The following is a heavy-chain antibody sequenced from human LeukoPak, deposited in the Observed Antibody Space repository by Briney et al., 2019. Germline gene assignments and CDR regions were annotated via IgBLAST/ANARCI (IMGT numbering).Heavy chain of an antibody. D-gene: IGHD6-13*01. CDR3: ARGVAAAAGNWFDP. J-gene: IGHJ5*02. Sequence: ASVKVSCKASGYTFTSYAMHWVRQAPGQRLEWMGWINAGNGNTKYSQEFQGRVTITRDTSASTAYMELSSLRSEDMAVYYCARGVAAAAGNWFDPWGQGTLVTVSS. CDR1: GYTFTSYA. CDR2: INAGNGNT. V-gene: IGHV1-3*03.